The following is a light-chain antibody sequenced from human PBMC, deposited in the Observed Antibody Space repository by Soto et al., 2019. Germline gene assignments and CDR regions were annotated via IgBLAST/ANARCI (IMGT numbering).Light chain of an antibody. CDR2: DAS. J-gene: IGKJ3*01. CDR3: QQYNSYSFT. V-gene: IGKV1-5*01. Sequence: DIQMTQSPSTLSASVGDRVTITCRASQSISDWLAWYQQKPGEPPKLLIYDASSVESGVPSRFSGSGSGTEFTLTISSLQPDDFATYYCQQYNSYSFTFGPGTKVGIK. CDR1: QSISDW.